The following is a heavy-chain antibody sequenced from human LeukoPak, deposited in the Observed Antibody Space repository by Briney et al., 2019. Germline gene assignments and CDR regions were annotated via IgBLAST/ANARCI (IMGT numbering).Heavy chain of an antibody. CDR2: ISGSGHST. CDR1: GFTFSSYA. Sequence: GGSLRLSCAASGFTFSSYAMSWVRQAPGKGLEWVSSISGSGHSTYYADSVKGRLTISRDNSKNTLYLQMNSLRAEDTAVYYCAKGRAAAGTPRAGLEPWGQGTLVTVSS. CDR3: AKGRAAAGTPRAGLEP. J-gene: IGHJ5*02. V-gene: IGHV3-23*01. D-gene: IGHD6-13*01.